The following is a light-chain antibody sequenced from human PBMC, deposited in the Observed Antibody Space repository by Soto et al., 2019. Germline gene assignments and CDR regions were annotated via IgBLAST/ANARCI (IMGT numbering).Light chain of an antibody. V-gene: IGLV2-18*02. Sequence: QSALTQPPSVSGSPGQSVTISCTGTSSDVGSYNRVSWYQQPPGTAPKLMIYEVSNRPSGVNDRFSGSKSGNTASLTFFGLQAEDEADYYCSSYTSSSTYVFGSGTKVTVL. CDR1: SSDVGSYNR. J-gene: IGLJ1*01. CDR2: EVS. CDR3: SSYTSSSTYV.